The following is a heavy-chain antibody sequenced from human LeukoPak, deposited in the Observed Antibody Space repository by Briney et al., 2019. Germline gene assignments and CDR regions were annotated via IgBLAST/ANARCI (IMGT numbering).Heavy chain of an antibody. V-gene: IGHV4-61*01. D-gene: IGHD3-10*01. CDR2: NYHSGNN. CDR1: GDFVSSGSYY. J-gene: IGHJ4*02. CDR3: ARDRGYYGSKSYSQGSYFDY. Sequence: PSETLSLTCTVSGDFVSSGSYYWSWLRQPPGKGLEWIGYNYHSGNNNYNPSLVSRVTISVDTSKNQFSLTLTSVTAADTAVYYCARDRGYYGSKSYSQGSYFDYWGRGSLVTVSS.